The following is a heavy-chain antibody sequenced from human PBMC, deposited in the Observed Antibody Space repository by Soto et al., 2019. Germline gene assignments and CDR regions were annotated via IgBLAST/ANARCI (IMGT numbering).Heavy chain of an antibody. D-gene: IGHD3-10*01. CDR1: GGSISSGSYY. V-gene: IGHV4-31*02. CDR2: IHNNGAT. CDR3: AREGAGSYWFDT. J-gene: IGHJ5*02. Sequence: PSETLSLTXSISGGSISSGSYYWSWIRQHPEKGLEWIGYIHNNGATSYNPSLSSRVTISADTSKTRYSLSVYSVTAADTALYYCAREGAGSYWFDTWGQGLLVTVSS.